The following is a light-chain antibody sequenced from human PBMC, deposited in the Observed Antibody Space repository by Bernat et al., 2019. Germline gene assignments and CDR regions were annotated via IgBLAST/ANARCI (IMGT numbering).Light chain of an antibody. Sequence: DIQMTQSSSSLSASVGDRLTITCQASQDITNYLNWYQQKPGKAPKLLIYDASTLETGVPSRFRGSGSGTDFTFTISSLQPEDAAEYYCQQYDYLPLTFGGGTKVEIK. V-gene: IGKV1-33*01. CDR2: DAS. CDR1: QDITNY. CDR3: QQYDYLPLT. J-gene: IGKJ4*01.